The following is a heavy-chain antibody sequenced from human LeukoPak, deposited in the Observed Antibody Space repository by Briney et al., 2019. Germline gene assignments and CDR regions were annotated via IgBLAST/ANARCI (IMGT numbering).Heavy chain of an antibody. CDR2: ISDSGDST. V-gene: IGHV3-23*01. J-gene: IGHJ4*02. CDR3: AKWSGFGDD. D-gene: IGHD3-10*01. CDR1: GFTFSSNS. Sequence: GGSLRLSCAASGFTFSSNSMTWVRQTPGKGLEWASGISDSGDSTYYADSVKGRFTISRDNSRNTLYLQMSSLRAEDTAVYYCAKWSGFGDDWGQGTLVTVSS.